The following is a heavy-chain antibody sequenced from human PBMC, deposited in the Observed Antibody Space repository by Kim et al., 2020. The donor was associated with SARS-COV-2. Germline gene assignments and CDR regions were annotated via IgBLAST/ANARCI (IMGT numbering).Heavy chain of an antibody. Sequence: GGSLRLSCAASGFTFSSYEMNWVRQAPGKGLEWVSYISSSGSTIYYADSVKGRFTISRDNAKNSLYPQMNSLRAEDTAVYYCASLIVVVPSFWGQGTLVTVSS. D-gene: IGHD2-2*01. CDR1: GFTFSSYE. CDR2: ISSSGSTI. J-gene: IGHJ4*02. CDR3: ASLIVVVPSF. V-gene: IGHV3-48*03.